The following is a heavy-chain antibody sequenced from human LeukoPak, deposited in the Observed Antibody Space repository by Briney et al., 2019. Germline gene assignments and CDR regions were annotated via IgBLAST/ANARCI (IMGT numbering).Heavy chain of an antibody. CDR3: ARRGELTEYYYGMDV. Sequence: SETLSLTCTVSGGSISSSSYYWGWIRQPPGKGLEWIGSIYYSGSTYYSPSLKSRVTISVDTSKNQFSLKLSSVTAADTAVYYCARRGELTEYYYGMDVWGQGTTVTVSS. CDR1: GGSISSSSYY. CDR2: IYYSGST. V-gene: IGHV4-39*01. D-gene: IGHD3-9*01. J-gene: IGHJ6*02.